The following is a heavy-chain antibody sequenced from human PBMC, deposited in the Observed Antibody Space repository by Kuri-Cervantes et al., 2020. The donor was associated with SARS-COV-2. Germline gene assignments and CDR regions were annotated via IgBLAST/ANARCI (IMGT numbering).Heavy chain of an antibody. CDR2: ISYDGSNK. CDR1: GFTFTSHA. D-gene: IGHD2-2*01. V-gene: IGHV3-30-3*01. CDR3: ARYSSTSVIYYYMDV. Sequence: LSLTCAVSGFTFTSHAMHWVRQAPGKGLEWVAVISYDGSNKYYADSVKGRFTISRDNAKNSLYLQMNSLRAEDTAVYYCARYSSTSVIYYYMDVWGKGTTVTVSS. J-gene: IGHJ6*03.